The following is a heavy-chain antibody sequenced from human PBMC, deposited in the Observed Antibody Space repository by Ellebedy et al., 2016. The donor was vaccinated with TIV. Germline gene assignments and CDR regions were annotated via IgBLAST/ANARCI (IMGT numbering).Heavy chain of an antibody. V-gene: IGHV3-74*01. CDR1: GFTFSSYS. D-gene: IGHD3-22*01. CDR3: ARGVSYYHDSSGYGTV. J-gene: IGHJ6*02. Sequence: GGPLRLSXAASGFTFSSYSMNWVRQAPGKGLVWVSRINSDGSDANYADSVKGRFTISRDNAGNTLYLQMSGLRAEDTAVYYCARGVSYYHDSSGYGTVWGQGTTVTVSS. CDR2: INSDGSDA.